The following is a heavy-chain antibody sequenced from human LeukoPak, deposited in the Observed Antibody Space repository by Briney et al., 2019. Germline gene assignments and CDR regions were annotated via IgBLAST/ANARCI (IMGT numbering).Heavy chain of an antibody. V-gene: IGHV3-33*03. CDR3: AKAQNIVVTNY. CDR1: GFNFGIYG. Sequence: GGSLRLSCTASGFNFGIYGMHWVRQAPGKGLEWVAVMWDDGTNEYYVESVKGRFTISRDNGKRTLYLQMNSLRVEDTAVYYCAKAQNIVVTNYWGQGTLVTVSS. D-gene: IGHD2-21*02. J-gene: IGHJ4*02. CDR2: MWDDGTNE.